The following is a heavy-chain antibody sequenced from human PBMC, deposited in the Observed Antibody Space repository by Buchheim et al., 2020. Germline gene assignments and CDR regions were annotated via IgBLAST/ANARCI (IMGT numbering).Heavy chain of an antibody. CDR1: GFSFSNYY. V-gene: IGHV3-7*01. CDR2: IKQDGSNK. Sequence: DVQLVESGGGLVQPGGSLKLSCAASGFSFSNYYMAWVRQAPGKGLEWVANIKQDGSNKNYVDSVKGRFTISRDNAAHSLVLQMNSLRAEDTALYYCARDVSGSLDYWGQGIL. D-gene: IGHD6-19*01. J-gene: IGHJ4*02. CDR3: ARDVSGSLDY.